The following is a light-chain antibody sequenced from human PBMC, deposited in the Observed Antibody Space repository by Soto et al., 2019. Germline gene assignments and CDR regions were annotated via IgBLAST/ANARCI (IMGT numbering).Light chain of an antibody. J-gene: IGKJ1*01. V-gene: IGKV3-15*01. CDR1: QSVSSK. CDR3: QQANSFPWT. Sequence: EIVMTQSPATLSLSPGERVTLSCRASQSVSSKLAWYQQKPGQAPRLLIYGASIRATDIPARFSGSGSGTEFTLTITYLQPEDFATYYCQQANSFPWTFGQGTKVDIK. CDR2: GAS.